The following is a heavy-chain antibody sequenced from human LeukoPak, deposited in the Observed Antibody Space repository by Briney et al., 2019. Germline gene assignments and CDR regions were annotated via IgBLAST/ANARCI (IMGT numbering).Heavy chain of an antibody. D-gene: IGHD2-8*01. CDR2: IKQDGSDK. Sequence: PGGSLRLSCATSGFTFSNYWMSWVRRAPGKGLEWVANIKQDGSDKYYVDSVKGRFTISRDNAKNSLYLQMNTLRAEDTAVYYCARGEGLRTTNGGYYFAYWGQGSLVIVSS. V-gene: IGHV3-7*01. CDR3: ARGEGLRTTNGGYYFAY. J-gene: IGHJ4*02. CDR1: GFTFSNYW.